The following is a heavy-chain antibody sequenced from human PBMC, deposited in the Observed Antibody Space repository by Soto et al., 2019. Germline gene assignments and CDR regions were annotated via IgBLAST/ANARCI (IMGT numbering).Heavy chain of an antibody. CDR2: INHSGST. Sequence: SETLSLTCAVYGGSFSGYYWSWIRQSPGKGLEWIGEINHSGSTNYNPSLKSRVTISVDTSKNQFSLKLSPVTAADTAVYYCARCGRSYYDFWSGYYFAFDIWGQGTMVTVS. J-gene: IGHJ3*02. CDR1: GGSFSGYY. CDR3: ARCGRSYYDFWSGYYFAFDI. V-gene: IGHV4-34*01. D-gene: IGHD3-3*01.